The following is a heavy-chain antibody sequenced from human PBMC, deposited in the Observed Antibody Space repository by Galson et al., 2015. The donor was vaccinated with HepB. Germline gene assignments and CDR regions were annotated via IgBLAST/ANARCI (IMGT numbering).Heavy chain of an antibody. Sequence: SLRLSCAASGFTFSSYSMNWVRQAPGKGLEWVSYISSSSSTIYYADSVKGRFTISRDNAKNSLYLQMNSLRAEDTAVYYCAREGLKQWLVPSGDTKTAEKDYYYYGMDVWGQGTTVTVSS. CDR2: ISSSSSTI. CDR3: AREGLKQWLVPSGDTKTAEKDYYYYGMDV. D-gene: IGHD6-19*01. V-gene: IGHV3-48*04. J-gene: IGHJ6*02. CDR1: GFTFSSYS.